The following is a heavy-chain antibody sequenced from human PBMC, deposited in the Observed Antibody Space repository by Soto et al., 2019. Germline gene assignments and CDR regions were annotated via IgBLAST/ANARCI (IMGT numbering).Heavy chain of an antibody. CDR3: ARGDTMVRGAGWFDP. CDR2: INAGNGNT. D-gene: IGHD3-10*01. J-gene: IGHJ5*02. V-gene: IGHV1-3*01. CDR1: GYTFTSYA. Sequence: QVQLVQSGAEVKKPGASVKVSCKASGYTFTSYAMHWVRQAPGQRLEWMGWINAGNGNTKYSQKFQGRVTITRDTSAITAYMELSSVRYEDTAVYYCARGDTMVRGAGWFDPWGQGTLVTVSS.